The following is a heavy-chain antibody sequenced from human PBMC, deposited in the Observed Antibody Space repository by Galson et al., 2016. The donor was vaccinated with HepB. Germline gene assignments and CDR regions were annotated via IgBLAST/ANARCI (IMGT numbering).Heavy chain of an antibody. Sequence: SLRLRCAAAGFTLSSYEMNWVRHAPGKGLEWVSYISSSGNLIYTADAVEGRFTISRDNAKHSLDLQMNSLRAEDTAVYYCPREPPYTGAYNWFDTWGQGTLVTVSS. V-gene: IGHV3-48*03. CDR3: PREPPYTGAYNWFDT. CDR1: GFTLSSYE. D-gene: IGHD7-27*01. CDR2: ISSSGNLI. J-gene: IGHJ5*02.